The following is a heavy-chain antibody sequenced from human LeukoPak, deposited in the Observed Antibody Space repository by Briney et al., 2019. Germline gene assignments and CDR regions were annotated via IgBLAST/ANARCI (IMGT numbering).Heavy chain of an antibody. J-gene: IGHJ4*02. CDR3: AKEMKPWMHFDY. CDR2: INTDGSHT. D-gene: IGHD5-12*01. CDR1: GFTFSSYW. Sequence: GGSLRLSCAASGFTFSSYWIHWVRQAPGKGLVWVSRINTDGSHTSYADSVKGRFTISRDNANNTLYLQMNSLRAEDTAVYYCAKEMKPWMHFDYWGQGTLVTVSS. V-gene: IGHV3-74*01.